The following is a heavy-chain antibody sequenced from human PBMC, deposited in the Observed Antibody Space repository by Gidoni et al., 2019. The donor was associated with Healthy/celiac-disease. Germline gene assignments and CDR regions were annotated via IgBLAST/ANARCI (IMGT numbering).Heavy chain of an antibody. Sequence: EVQLVESGGGLIQPGGSLRLSCAASGFTVSSNYMSWVRQAPGKGLEWVSVIYSGGSTYYADSVKGRFTISRDNSKNTLYLQMNSLRAEDTAVYYCARAFEWELTVGYFDYWGQGTLVTVSS. CDR1: GFTVSSNY. CDR2: IYSGGST. D-gene: IGHD1-26*01. V-gene: IGHV3-53*01. CDR3: ARAFEWELTVGYFDY. J-gene: IGHJ4*02.